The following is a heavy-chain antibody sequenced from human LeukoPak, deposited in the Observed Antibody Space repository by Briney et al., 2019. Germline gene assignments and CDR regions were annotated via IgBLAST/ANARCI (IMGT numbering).Heavy chain of an antibody. Sequence: KPSETLSLTCAVSGYSISSGYYWGWIRQPPGKGLEWIGSIYHSGSTYYNPSLKSRVTISVDTSKNQFSLKLSSVTAADTAVYYCARLSPKVIHCAFDIWGQGTMVTVSS. D-gene: IGHD3-22*01. CDR2: IYHSGST. V-gene: IGHV4-38-2*01. J-gene: IGHJ3*02. CDR3: ARLSPKVIHCAFDI. CDR1: GYSISSGYY.